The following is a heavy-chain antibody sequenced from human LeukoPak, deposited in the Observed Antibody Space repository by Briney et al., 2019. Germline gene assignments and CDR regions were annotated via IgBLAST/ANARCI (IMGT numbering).Heavy chain of an antibody. Sequence: PSETLSLTCSVSGGSISSSDYYWSWIRQPPGKGLEWIGYINYSGSTYYNPSLKSRVTISADTSKNQFSLKVSSVTAADTAVYYCASIVVVPAAIAYWGQGALVTVSS. D-gene: IGHD2-2*01. CDR3: ASIVVVPAAIAY. CDR2: INYSGST. CDR1: GGSISSSDYY. V-gene: IGHV4-30-4*01. J-gene: IGHJ4*02.